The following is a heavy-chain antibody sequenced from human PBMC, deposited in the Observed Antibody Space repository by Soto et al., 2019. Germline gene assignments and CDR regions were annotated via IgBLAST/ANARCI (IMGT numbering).Heavy chain of an antibody. D-gene: IGHD1-1*01. CDR2: IYPGDSDT. CDR1: GYXFTSSL. CDR3: ARLPGIVAPGTVFLDN. J-gene: IGHJ3*02. Sequence: PXEXLKISCKSSGYXFTSSLIVWVRQMPGKGLEWMGIIYPGDSDTRYRPSFQGQVTISADKSSTTAYLKWNRLQASETAIYYCARLPGIVAPGTVFLDNWGQGTMVTV. V-gene: IGHV5-51*01.